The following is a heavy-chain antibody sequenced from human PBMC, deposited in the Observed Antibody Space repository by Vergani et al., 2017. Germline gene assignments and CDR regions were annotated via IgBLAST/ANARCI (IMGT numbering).Heavy chain of an antibody. CDR2: LSASDRRT. V-gene: IGHV3-23*04. CDR1: GFTFSSYS. J-gene: IGHJ3*02. Sequence: EVQLVESGGGLVQPGGSLRLSCAASGFTFSSYSMNWVRQAPGKGLEWVSTLSASDRRTHYADSVKGRFTISRDNSKNTLFFHMNSLRPEDTAVYYCAKVGRSEVAGTFGAFDSWGQGTMVTVSS. CDR3: AKVGRSEVAGTFGAFDS. D-gene: IGHD6-19*01.